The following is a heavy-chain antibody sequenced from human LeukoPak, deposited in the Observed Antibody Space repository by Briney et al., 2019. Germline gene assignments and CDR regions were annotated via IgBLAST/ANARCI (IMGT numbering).Heavy chain of an antibody. CDR3: ARDGRQGPLWGFAFDI. CDR2: IIPIFGTA. D-gene: IGHD7-27*01. V-gene: IGHV1-69*13. CDR1: GGTFSSYA. Sequence: GASVKVSCKASGGTFSSYAISWVRQAPGQGLEWMGGIIPIFGTANYAQKFQGRVTITADESTSTAYTELSSLRSEDTAVYYCARDGRQGPLWGFAFDIWGQGTMVTVSS. J-gene: IGHJ3*02.